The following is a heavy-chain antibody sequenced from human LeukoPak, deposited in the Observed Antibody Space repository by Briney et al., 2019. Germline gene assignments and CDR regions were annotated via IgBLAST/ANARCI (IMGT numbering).Heavy chain of an antibody. CDR2: ISTGSSYI. J-gene: IGHJ6*02. CDR3: ARDSDFDSSGYYPYYYYYYKMDV. Sequence: GGSLRLSCIASGFTFSDYYMSWIRQAPGKGLEWVSYISTGSSYIDDADSVKGRFTISRDNAKNSLFLQMNSLRAEDTAVYYCARDSDFDSSGYYPYYYYYYKMDVWGQGTTVTVSS. D-gene: IGHD3-22*01. V-gene: IGHV3-11*06. CDR1: GFTFSDYY.